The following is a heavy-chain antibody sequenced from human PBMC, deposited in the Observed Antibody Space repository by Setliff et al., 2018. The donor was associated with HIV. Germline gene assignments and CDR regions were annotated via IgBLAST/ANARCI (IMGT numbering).Heavy chain of an antibody. CDR3: ARGLYGDYGGDLNWLDP. CDR2: INANSGSP. D-gene: IGHD4-17*01. V-gene: IGHV7-4-1*02. Sequence: ASVKDSCKTSGYNFENYAINWVRQAPGQGLEWMGWINANSGSPTYAQAFTGRFFFSVDTAVATAYLQINNLKTEDTAVYFCARGLYGDYGGDLNWLDPWGHGTRVTVSS. CDR1: GYNFENYA. J-gene: IGHJ5*02.